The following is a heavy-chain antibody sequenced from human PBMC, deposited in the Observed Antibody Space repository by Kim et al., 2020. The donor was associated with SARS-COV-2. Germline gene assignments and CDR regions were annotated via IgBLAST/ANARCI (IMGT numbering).Heavy chain of an antibody. J-gene: IGHJ4*02. CDR2: P. V-gene: IGHV7-4-1*02. Sequence: PTYAQGFTGRFVISLDTSVSTAYLQISSLKAEDTAMYYCARDSGSYYDFWGQGTLVTVSS. D-gene: IGHD1-26*01. CDR3: ARDSGSYYDF.